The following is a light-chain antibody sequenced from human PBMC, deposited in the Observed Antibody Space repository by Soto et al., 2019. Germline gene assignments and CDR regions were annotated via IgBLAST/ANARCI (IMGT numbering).Light chain of an antibody. V-gene: IGKV3-15*01. Sequence: EIVLTQSPAALSVSPGERATLSCWASQSVGSTLNWYQQKPGQAPRLLIYDTSIRATGIPARFSGSGSGTEFTLTIASLQSEDFGVYYCQRFNRWPLSVGGGTKVEI. CDR3: QRFNRWPLS. CDR1: QSVGST. CDR2: DTS. J-gene: IGKJ4*01.